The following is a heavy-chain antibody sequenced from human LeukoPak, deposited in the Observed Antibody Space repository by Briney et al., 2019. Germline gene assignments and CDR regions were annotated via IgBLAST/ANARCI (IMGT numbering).Heavy chain of an antibody. Sequence: GASVKVSCKASGYTFTSYGISWVWQAPGPGLEWMGWISAYNGNTNYAQKLQGRVTMTTDTSTSTAYMELRSLRSDDTAVYYCAREYCSSTSCYTVRPYYYYGMDVWGQGTTATVSS. J-gene: IGHJ6*02. CDR2: ISAYNGNT. CDR3: AREYCSSTSCYTVRPYYYYGMDV. CDR1: GYTFTSYG. V-gene: IGHV1-18*01. D-gene: IGHD2-2*01.